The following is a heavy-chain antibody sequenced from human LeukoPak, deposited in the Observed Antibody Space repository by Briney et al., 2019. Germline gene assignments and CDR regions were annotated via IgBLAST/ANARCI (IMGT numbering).Heavy chain of an antibody. CDR1: GGTFSSYA. V-gene: IGHV1-69*04. Sequence: SVKVSCKPSGGTFSSYALSWVRQAPGQGLEWMGRIIPILGIAHYAQKSQGRVTITADKSTSTAYLELSSLRSEDTAVYYCASTGVGDPYSGYDSGWFDPWGQGTLVTVSS. CDR3: ASTGVGDPYSGYDSGWFDP. CDR2: IIPILGIA. J-gene: IGHJ5*02. D-gene: IGHD5-12*01.